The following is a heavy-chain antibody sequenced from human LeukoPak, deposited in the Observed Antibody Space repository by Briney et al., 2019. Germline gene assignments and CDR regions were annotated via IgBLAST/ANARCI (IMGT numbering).Heavy chain of an antibody. CDR3: ARARITMMAFDV. V-gene: IGHV1-8*01. CDR2: MNPNNGNT. Sequence: ASVKVSCKASVYTCTSFDINWVRQATGQGLEWMGWMNPNNGNTGFVQKFQGRVTMTRNTSISTAYMELSSLRPDDTAVYYCARARITMMAFDVWGQGTVVTVSS. D-gene: IGHD3-22*01. CDR1: VYTCTSFD. J-gene: IGHJ3*01.